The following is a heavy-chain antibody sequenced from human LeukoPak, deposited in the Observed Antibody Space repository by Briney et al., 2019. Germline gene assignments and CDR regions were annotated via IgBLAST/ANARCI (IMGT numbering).Heavy chain of an antibody. Sequence: GGSLRLSCAASGFTFSSYSMNWVRQAPREGLEWVSSISSSSYIYYADSVKGRFTISRDNAKNSLYLQMNSLRAEDTAVYYCARARGYRNWFDPWGQGTLVTVSS. V-gene: IGHV3-21*01. CDR1: GFTFSSYS. J-gene: IGHJ5*02. CDR2: ISSSSYI. D-gene: IGHD5-18*01. CDR3: ARARGYRNWFDP.